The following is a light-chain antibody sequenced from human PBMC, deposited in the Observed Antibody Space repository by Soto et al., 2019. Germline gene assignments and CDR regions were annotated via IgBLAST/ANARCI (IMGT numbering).Light chain of an antibody. CDR1: QSISTW. J-gene: IGKJ1*01. V-gene: IGKV1-5*01. Sequence: IQLTQTPSSLSASVGDRVTITCRASQSISTWLAWYQQKPGKAPKLLIYDASSLQSGVPSRFSGHGSGTDFTLTISSLQSEDLGVYYCQQYKDWPTTFGQGTKVDIK. CDR3: QQYKDWPTT. CDR2: DAS.